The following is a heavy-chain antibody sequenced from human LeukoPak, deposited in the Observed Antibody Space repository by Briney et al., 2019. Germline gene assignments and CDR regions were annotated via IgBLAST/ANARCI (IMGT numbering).Heavy chain of an antibody. CDR3: ARDFGVQVPANYMDV. CDR1: GFTFSSYA. Sequence: GGSLRLSCAASGFTFSSYAMHWVRQAPGKGLEWVAVISYDGSNKYYADSVKGRFTISRDNSKNTLYLQMNSLRAEDTAVYYCARDFGVQVPANYMDVWGKGTTVTVSS. V-gene: IGHV3-30-3*01. CDR2: ISYDGSNK. J-gene: IGHJ6*03. D-gene: IGHD2-2*01.